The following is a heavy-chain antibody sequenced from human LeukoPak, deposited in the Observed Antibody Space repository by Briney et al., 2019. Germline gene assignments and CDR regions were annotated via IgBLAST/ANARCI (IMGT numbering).Heavy chain of an antibody. D-gene: IGHD6-19*01. CDR3: ANCIHSGWYPFDS. CDR1: GFTFSSFG. V-gene: IGHV3-23*01. CDR2: ISSSGGST. J-gene: IGHJ5*01. Sequence: GGSLRLSCAASGFTFSSFGMSWVRQAPGKGLEWVLAISSSGGSTYYAGSAKGRFTNPRNNSKNTLYLQMNSLRARAPPVIYVANCIHSGWYPFDSWGQGTLVTVSS.